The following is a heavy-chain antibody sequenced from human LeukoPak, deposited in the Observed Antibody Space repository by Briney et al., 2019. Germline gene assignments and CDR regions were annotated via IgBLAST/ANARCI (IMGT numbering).Heavy chain of an antibody. Sequence: AGGSLRLSCAASGFTFSSYAMSWVRRAPGKGLEWVSAISGSGGSTYYADSVKGRFTISRDNSKNTLYLQMKSLRAEDTAVYYCAKDPRRVPGYWGQGTWSPSPQ. J-gene: IGHJ4*02. D-gene: IGHD5-24*01. V-gene: IGHV3-23*01. CDR2: ISGSGGST. CDR1: GFTFSSYA. CDR3: AKDPRRVPGY.